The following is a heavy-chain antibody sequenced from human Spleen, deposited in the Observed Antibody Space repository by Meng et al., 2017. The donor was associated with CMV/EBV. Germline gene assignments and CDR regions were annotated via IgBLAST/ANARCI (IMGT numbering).Heavy chain of an antibody. CDR2: ISSSSSYI. CDR3: ARDPAQYDFWSGYVSVF. Sequence: FNFSSYSMNWVRQAPGKGLEWVSSISSSSSYIYYADSVKGRFTISRDNAKNSLYLQMNSLRAEDTAVYYCARDPAQYDFWSGYVSVFWGQGTLVTVSS. V-gene: IGHV3-21*01. D-gene: IGHD3-3*01. CDR1: FNFSSYS. J-gene: IGHJ4*02.